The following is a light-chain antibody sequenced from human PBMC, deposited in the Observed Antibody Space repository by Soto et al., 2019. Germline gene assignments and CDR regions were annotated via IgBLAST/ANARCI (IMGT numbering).Light chain of an antibody. CDR1: QDISNY. Sequence: DIQMTQSPSSLSASVGDRVTITCQASQDISNYLNWYQQKPGKAPTLLIYDASNLETGVPSRFSGSGSGTDFTFNISSLQPEDIATYYCQQYDNHPFTFGPGTKVDIK. CDR3: QQYDNHPFT. J-gene: IGKJ3*01. V-gene: IGKV1-33*01. CDR2: DAS.